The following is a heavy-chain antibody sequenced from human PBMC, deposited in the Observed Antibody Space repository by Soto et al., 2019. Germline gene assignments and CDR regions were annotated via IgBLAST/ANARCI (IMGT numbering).Heavy chain of an antibody. D-gene: IGHD2-2*02. Sequence: QVQLVESGGGVVQPGRSLRLSCAASGFTFSSYGMHWVRQAPGKGLEWVAVISYDGSNKYYADSVKGRFTISRDNSKNTLYRQMNSLRAEDTAVYYCAKDGHLGYCSSTSCYISDWGQGTLVTVSS. J-gene: IGHJ4*02. CDR2: ISYDGSNK. V-gene: IGHV3-30*18. CDR3: AKDGHLGYCSSTSCYISD. CDR1: GFTFSSYG.